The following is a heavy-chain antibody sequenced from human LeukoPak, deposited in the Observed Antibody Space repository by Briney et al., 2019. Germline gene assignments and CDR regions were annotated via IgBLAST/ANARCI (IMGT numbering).Heavy chain of an antibody. D-gene: IGHD5-18*01. Sequence: SETLSLTCTVSGGSISSYYWSWIRQPPGKGLEWIGYTYYSGSTNYNPSLKSRVTISVDTSKNQFSLKLSSVTAADTAVYYCARMDTAMFDYWGQGTLVTVSS. CDR1: GGSISSYY. CDR3: ARMDTAMFDY. J-gene: IGHJ4*02. CDR2: TYYSGST. V-gene: IGHV4-59*01.